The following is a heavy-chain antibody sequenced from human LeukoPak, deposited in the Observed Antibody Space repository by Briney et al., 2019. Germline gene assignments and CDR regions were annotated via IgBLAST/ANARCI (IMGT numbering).Heavy chain of an antibody. V-gene: IGHV1-8*01. Sequence: ASVKVSCKASGYTFTSYDINWVRQATGQGLEWMGWMNPNSGNTGYAQKFQGRVTMTRNTSISAAYMELGSVRSEDTAVYYCARGRRITIFGVVHNWFDPWGQGTLVTVSS. CDR2: MNPNSGNT. D-gene: IGHD3-3*01. J-gene: IGHJ5*02. CDR1: GYTFTSYD. CDR3: ARGRRITIFGVVHNWFDP.